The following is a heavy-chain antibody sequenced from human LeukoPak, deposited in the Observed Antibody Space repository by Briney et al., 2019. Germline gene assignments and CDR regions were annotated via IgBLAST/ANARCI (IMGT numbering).Heavy chain of an antibody. CDR3: ARDNYDSSGPYYFDY. J-gene: IGHJ4*02. V-gene: IGHV3-66*01. D-gene: IGHD3-22*01. CDR1: GFIVSSHY. CDR2: IYSGDTT. Sequence: GGSLRLSCAASGFIVSSHYMTWVRQAPGKGLQWVSVIYSGDTTYYADSVKGRFTISRDNAKNSLSLQMNSLRAEDTAVYYCARDNYDSSGPYYFDYWGQGTLVTVSS.